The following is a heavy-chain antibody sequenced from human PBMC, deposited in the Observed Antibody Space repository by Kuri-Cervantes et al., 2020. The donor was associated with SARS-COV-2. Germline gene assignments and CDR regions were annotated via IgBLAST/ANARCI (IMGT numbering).Heavy chain of an antibody. CDR1: GFIFSDYG. Sequence: GESLKISCPTSGFIFSDYGMHWVRQAPGKGLEWVAVISYDGSNKYYADSVKGRFTISRDNSKNTLYLQMNSLRAEDTAVYYCARDPGGTSWGQGTLVTVSS. D-gene: IGHD3-16*01. CDR2: ISYDGSNK. V-gene: IGHV3-30*19. J-gene: IGHJ4*02. CDR3: ARDPGGTS.